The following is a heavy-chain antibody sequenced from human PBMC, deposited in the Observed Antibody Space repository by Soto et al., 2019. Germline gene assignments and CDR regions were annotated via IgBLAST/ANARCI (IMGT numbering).Heavy chain of an antibody. D-gene: IGHD2-15*01. V-gene: IGHV1-18*01. Sequence: QVQLVQSGAEVKRPGASVKVSCKASGYTFTSYGISWVRQAPGQGLEWMGWITPYNDNTIYAQKFQGRGSVTTDTSTSTAYMELRSLRSDDTAVYYCAKKGYCSGGSCQVNDAFDIWGQGTMVTVSS. CDR3: AKKGYCSGGSCQVNDAFDI. J-gene: IGHJ3*02. CDR2: ITPYNDNT. CDR1: GYTFTSYG.